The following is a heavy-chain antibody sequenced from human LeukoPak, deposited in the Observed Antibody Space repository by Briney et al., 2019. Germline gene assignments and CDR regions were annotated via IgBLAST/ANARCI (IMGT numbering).Heavy chain of an antibody. V-gene: IGHV3-9*01. J-gene: IGHJ6*03. D-gene: IGHD2-15*01. CDR1: GFVFHDFA. CDR2: ISWNSDII. Sequence: GGSLRLSCAASGFVFHDFAMHWVRQSPGKGLEWVATISWNSDIILYADSVKGRFAISRDNDRDSLLMEMNSPRREDTALYYCVKSGGYYYMDAWGKGTTVIVSS. CDR3: VKSGGYYYMDA.